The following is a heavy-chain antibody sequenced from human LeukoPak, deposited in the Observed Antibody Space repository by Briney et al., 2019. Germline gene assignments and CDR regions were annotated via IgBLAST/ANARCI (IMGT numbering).Heavy chain of an antibody. CDR3: ARGGMTTVTEADYHYGMDV. V-gene: IGHV3-21*01. CDR2: ISSSSSYI. CDR1: GFTFSSYS. Sequence: GGSLRLSCAASGFTFSSYSMNWVRQAPGKGLEWVSSISSSSSYIYYADSVKGRFTISRDNAKNSLYLQMNSLRAEDTAVYYCARGGMTTVTEADYHYGMDVWGQGTTVTVSS. J-gene: IGHJ6*02. D-gene: IGHD4-17*01.